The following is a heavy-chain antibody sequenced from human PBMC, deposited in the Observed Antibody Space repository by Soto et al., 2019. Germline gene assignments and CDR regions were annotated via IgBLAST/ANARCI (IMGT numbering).Heavy chain of an antibody. CDR2: ITSNGGST. CDR1: GFTFTTYG. D-gene: IGHD2-2*01. Sequence: EVQLVESGGGLVQPGGSLRLSCAASGFTFTTYGIHWVRQAPGKGLGFVSAITSNGGSTYYADSVKGRFTISRDNSKKTVYLQMGSLSVEDMGVYYCARARRDCSSSSCYLYYFDYWGQGTLVTVSS. CDR3: ARARRDCSSSSCYLYYFDY. V-gene: IGHV3-64*07. J-gene: IGHJ4*02.